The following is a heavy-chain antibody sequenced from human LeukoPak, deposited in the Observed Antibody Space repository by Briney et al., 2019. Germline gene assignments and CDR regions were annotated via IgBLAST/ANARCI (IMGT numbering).Heavy chain of an antibody. CDR1: GGSFSGYY. CDR3: ATNRAGTYDRPFDI. V-gene: IGHV4-34*01. CDR2: INRSGST. J-gene: IGHJ3*02. Sequence: SETLSLTCAVYGGSFSGYYWSWIRQPPGKGLEWIGEINRSGSTNYNPSLKSRVTISVDTSKNQFSLKLSSVTAADTAVYYCATNRAGTYDRPFDIWGQGTMVTVSS. D-gene: IGHD1-26*01.